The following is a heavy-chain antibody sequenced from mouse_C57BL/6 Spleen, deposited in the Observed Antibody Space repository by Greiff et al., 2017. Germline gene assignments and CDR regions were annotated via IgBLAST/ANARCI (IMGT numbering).Heavy chain of an antibody. V-gene: IGHV5-2*01. CDR1: EYEFPSHD. Sequence: EVKLVESGGGLVQPGESLKLSCESNEYEFPSHDMSWVRQTPEKRLELVAAINSDGGSTNYPDTMESRFIISRDNTKKTLYLQMSSLRSEDTALYYCARRGPGSWFAYWGQGTLVTVSA. CDR2: INSDGGST. J-gene: IGHJ3*01. CDR3: ARRGPGSWFAY. D-gene: IGHD1-2*01.